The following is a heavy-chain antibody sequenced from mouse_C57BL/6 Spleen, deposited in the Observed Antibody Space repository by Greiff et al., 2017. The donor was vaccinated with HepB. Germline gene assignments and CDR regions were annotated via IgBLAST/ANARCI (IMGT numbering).Heavy chain of an antibody. J-gene: IGHJ3*01. CDR1: GYTFTSYW. D-gene: IGHD2-1*01. CDR2: IDPSDIYT. Sequence: QVQLQQPGAELVKPGASVKLSCKASGYTFTSYWMQWVKQRPGQGLEWIGEIDPSDIYTNYNQKFKGKATLTVDTSSSTAYMQLSSLTSEDSAVYYCARPLYYGNSGVFAYWGRGTLVTVSA. CDR3: ARPLYYGNSGVFAY. V-gene: IGHV1-50*01.